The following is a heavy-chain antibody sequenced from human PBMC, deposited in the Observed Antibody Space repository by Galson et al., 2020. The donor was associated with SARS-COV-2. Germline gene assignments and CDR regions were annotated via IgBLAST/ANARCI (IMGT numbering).Heavy chain of an antibody. CDR3: ARQILTGYYSFYYFDF. J-gene: IGHJ4*02. CDR1: GGSISSSNYY. D-gene: IGHD3-9*01. CDR2: IYYTESN. Sequence: SETLSLTCTVSGGSISSSNYYWGWVRQPPGEGLEWIGSIYYTESNYYNPSPTSRVTMSVDTSRNQFSLKLSPVTAADTAVYYCARQILTGYYSFYYFDFWGQGTLVTVSS. V-gene: IGHV4-39*01.